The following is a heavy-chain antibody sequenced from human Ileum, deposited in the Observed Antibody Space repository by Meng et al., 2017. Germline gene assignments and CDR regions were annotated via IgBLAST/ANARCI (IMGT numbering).Heavy chain of an antibody. Sequence: SGPGLVSPSETLSLSCTVSGASVNFGLYFWSWIRQSPGKTLEWIGHTYYTGLTNYNPSLKSRVAISLDASKNQFSLKLNSVSAADSAVYFCARTYNTPFFDSWGQGTLVTVSS. D-gene: IGHD1-14*01. V-gene: IGHV4-61*01. CDR2: TYYTGLT. CDR1: GASVNFGLYF. J-gene: IGHJ4*02. CDR3: ARTYNTPFFDS.